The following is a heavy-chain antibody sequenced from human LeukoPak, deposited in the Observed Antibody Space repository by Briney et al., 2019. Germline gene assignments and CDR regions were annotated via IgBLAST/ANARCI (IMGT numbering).Heavy chain of an antibody. Sequence: ASVKVSCKASGGTFSSYAISWVRQAPGQGLEWMGGIIPIFGTANYAQKFQGRVTITADESTSTAYMELSSLRSEDTAVYYCAREGDYCGGDCYSYDYWGQGTLVTVSS. V-gene: IGHV1-69*13. J-gene: IGHJ4*02. CDR1: GGTFSSYA. CDR3: AREGDYCGGDCYSYDY. CDR2: IIPIFGTA. D-gene: IGHD2-21*02.